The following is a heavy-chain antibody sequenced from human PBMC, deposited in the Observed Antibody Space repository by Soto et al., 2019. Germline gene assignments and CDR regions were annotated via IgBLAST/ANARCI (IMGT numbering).Heavy chain of an antibody. V-gene: IGHV1-69*06. D-gene: IGHD3-3*01. CDR2: IIPIFGTA. CDR1: GVTFSSYA. Sequence: SVKVSCKASGVTFSSYAISGVRQAPGQGLEWMGGIIPIFGTANYAQKFQGRVTITADKSTSTAYMELSSLRSEDTAVYYCARVDTIFGVPPGYYYGMDVWGQGTTVTVSS. CDR3: ARVDTIFGVPPGYYYGMDV. J-gene: IGHJ6*02.